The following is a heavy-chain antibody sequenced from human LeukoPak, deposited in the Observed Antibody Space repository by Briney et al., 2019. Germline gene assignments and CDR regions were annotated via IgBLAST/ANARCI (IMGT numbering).Heavy chain of an antibody. CDR3: ARGHCSSTSCYTEDY. D-gene: IGHD2-2*02. CDR2: INHSGST. V-gene: IGHV4-34*01. Sequence: SETLSLTCAVYGGSFSGYYWSWIRQPPGKGLEWIGEINHSGSTNYNPSLKSRVTISVDTSKNQFSLKLSSVTAADTAVYYCARGHCSSTSCYTEDYWGQGTLVTVSS. CDR1: GGSFSGYY. J-gene: IGHJ4*02.